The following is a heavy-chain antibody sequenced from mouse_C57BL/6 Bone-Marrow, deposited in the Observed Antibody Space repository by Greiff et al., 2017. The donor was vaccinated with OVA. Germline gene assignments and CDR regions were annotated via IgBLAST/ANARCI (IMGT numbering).Heavy chain of an antibody. D-gene: IGHD4-1*01. CDR3: ARNWDVGFAY. CDR1: GYTFTSYW. V-gene: IGHV1-59*01. CDR2: IDPSDSYT. J-gene: IGHJ3*01. Sequence: VQLQQSGAELVRPGTSVKLSCKASGYTFTSYWMHWVKQRPGQGLEWIGVIDPSDSYTNYNQKFKGKATLTVDTSSSTAYMQLSSLTSEDSAVYYCARNWDVGFAYWGQGTLVTVSA.